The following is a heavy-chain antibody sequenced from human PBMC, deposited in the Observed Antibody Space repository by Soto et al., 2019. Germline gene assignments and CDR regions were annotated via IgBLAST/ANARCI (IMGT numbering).Heavy chain of an antibody. CDR1: GGSISSSSYY. CDR2: IYYSGST. J-gene: IGHJ4*02. Sequence: QLQLQESGPGLVKPSETLSLTCTVSGGSISSSSYYWGWIRQPPGKGLEWIGRIYYSGSTYYNPSLKSRVTISVDTSKNQFSLKLSSVTAADTAVYYCARIYYDSVFDYWGQGTLVTVSS. D-gene: IGHD3-22*01. V-gene: IGHV4-39*01. CDR3: ARIYYDSVFDY.